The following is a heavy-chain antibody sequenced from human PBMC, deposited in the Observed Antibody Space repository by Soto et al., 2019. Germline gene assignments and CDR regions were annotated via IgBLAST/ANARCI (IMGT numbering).Heavy chain of an antibody. CDR2: INHSGST. CDR1: GGSFSNYY. Sequence: QVQLQQWGAGLLKPSETLSLTCAVYGGSFSNYYWSWIRQPPGKGVEWIGEINHSGSTNYNPSLKSRVTISVDTSKNQFSLKLSSVTAADTAVYYCSRGRITGTATMGYWGQGTLVTVSS. CDR3: SRGRITGTATMGY. D-gene: IGHD1-7*01. V-gene: IGHV4-34*01. J-gene: IGHJ4*02.